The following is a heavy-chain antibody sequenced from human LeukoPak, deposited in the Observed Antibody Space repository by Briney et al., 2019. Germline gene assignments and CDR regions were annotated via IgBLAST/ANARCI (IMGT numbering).Heavy chain of an antibody. D-gene: IGHD2-21*01. J-gene: IGHJ5*02. CDR1: GYTFTSYY. V-gene: IGHV1-46*01. CDR2: INPSGGST. CDR3: AREGGGGEEGERWFDP. Sequence: ASVKVSCKASGYTFTSYYMHWVRQAPGQGLEWMRIINPSGGSTSYAQKFQGRVTMTRDTSTSTVYMELSSLRSEDTAVYYCAREGGGGEEGERWFDPWGQGTLVTVSS.